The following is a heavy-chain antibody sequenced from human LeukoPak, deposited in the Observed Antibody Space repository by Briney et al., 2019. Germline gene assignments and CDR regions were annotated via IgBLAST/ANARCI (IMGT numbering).Heavy chain of an antibody. Sequence: SETLSLTCTVSGGSISSYYWSWIRQSPGKGLECIGYIHYTGSTNYNPSLKSRVTISIETSKNQFSLKLKSVTAADTAVYYCARGGYYGSGNDFRFDPWGQGTLVTVSS. J-gene: IGHJ5*02. V-gene: IGHV4-59*01. CDR2: IHYTGST. CDR1: GGSISSYY. CDR3: ARGGYYGSGNDFRFDP. D-gene: IGHD3-10*01.